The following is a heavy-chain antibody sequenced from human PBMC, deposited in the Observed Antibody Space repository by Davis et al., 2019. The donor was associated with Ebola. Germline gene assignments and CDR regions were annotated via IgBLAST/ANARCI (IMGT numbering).Heavy chain of an antibody. Sequence: MPSETLSLTCPLSGGSISSYYWSWIRQPPGKGLEWIGYIYYSGSTNYNPSLKSRVTISVDTSKNQFSLKLSSVTAADTAVYYCARALPRAAAQVGWFDPWGQGTLVTVSS. J-gene: IGHJ5*02. D-gene: IGHD6-13*01. CDR1: GGSISSYY. CDR2: IYYSGST. CDR3: ARALPRAAAQVGWFDP. V-gene: IGHV4-59*01.